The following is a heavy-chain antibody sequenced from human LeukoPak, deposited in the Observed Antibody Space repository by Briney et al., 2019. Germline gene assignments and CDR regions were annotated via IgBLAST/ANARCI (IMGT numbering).Heavy chain of an antibody. D-gene: IGHD3-3*01. CDR2: VSHSGNT. V-gene: IGHV4-34*01. Sequence: SETLSLTCAVYGGSFSGYFWSWIRQPPGKGLEWIGEVSHSGNTNYNPSLKSRVTISVDRSKNQFSLKLSSVTAADTAVYYCARVALYYDFWSGETTRYYFDYWGQGTLVTVSS. J-gene: IGHJ4*02. CDR3: ARVALYYDFWSGETTRYYFDY. CDR1: GGSFSGYF.